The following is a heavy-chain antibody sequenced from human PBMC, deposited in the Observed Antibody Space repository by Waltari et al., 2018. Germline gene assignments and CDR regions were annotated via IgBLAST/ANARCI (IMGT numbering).Heavy chain of an antibody. CDR3: AKGNSSGWYNFDY. CDR2: MSGSGGST. J-gene: IGHJ4*02. V-gene: IGHV3-23*01. CDR1: GFTFSSYA. D-gene: IGHD6-19*01. Sequence: EVKLLESGGGLAQPGGSLRLSCAASGFTFSSYAMSWVRQAPGKGREWVAGMSGSGGSTYYAYSVKGRFTMSRDNSKNALYLQINSMTAEDTAVYYCAKGNSSGWYNFDYWGQGTLVTVSS.